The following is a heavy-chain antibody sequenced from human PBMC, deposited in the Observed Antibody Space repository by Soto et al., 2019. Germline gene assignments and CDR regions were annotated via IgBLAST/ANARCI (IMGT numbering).Heavy chain of an antibody. CDR2: IYYSGST. CDR1: GGSISSGDYY. Sequence: SETLSLTCTVSGGSISSGDYYWSWIRQPPGKGLEWIGYIYYSGSTYYNPSLKSRVTISVDTSKNQFSLKLSSVTAADTAVYYCARDLDSSGYYSNWFDPWGQGTLVTSPQ. V-gene: IGHV4-30-4*01. D-gene: IGHD3-22*01. J-gene: IGHJ5*02. CDR3: ARDLDSSGYYSNWFDP.